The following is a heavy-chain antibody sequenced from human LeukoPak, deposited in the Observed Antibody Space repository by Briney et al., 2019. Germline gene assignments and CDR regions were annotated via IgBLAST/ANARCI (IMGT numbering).Heavy chain of an antibody. V-gene: IGHV3-23*01. CDR2: ISGSGGTT. CDR3: AKLTFDI. J-gene: IGHJ3*02. Sequence: GGSLRLSCAASGFTSSTYFMSWVRQAPGKGLERVSVISGSGGTTYYADSVKGRFTISRDNSKNTVYLQMSSLRAEDTAIYYCAKLTFDIWGQGTMVTVSS. CDR1: GFTSSTYF.